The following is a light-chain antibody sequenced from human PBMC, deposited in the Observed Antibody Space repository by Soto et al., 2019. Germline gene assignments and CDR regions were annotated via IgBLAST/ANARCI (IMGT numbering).Light chain of an antibody. CDR3: QQSYSTLPYT. Sequence: DIPMTQSPSSLSASVGDRVTITCRASQSISSYLNWYQQKPGKAPKLQIYAASSLQSGVPSRFSESTSGTDFTLTISSLQPEDFATYYSQQSYSTLPYTFGQGTKLEIK. CDR2: AAS. V-gene: IGKV1-39*01. CDR1: QSISSY. J-gene: IGKJ2*01.